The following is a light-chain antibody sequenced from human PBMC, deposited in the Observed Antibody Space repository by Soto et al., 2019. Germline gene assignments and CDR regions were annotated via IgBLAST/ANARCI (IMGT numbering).Light chain of an antibody. J-gene: IGKJ5*01. CDR3: QQYGRSPPIT. V-gene: IGKV3D-20*01. CDR2: DAS. Sequence: EIVLTQSPATLALSPGERATLSCGASQRVSSSYLAWYQQKPGLAPRLLIYDASSRATGIPDRFSGSGSGTDFTLTINRLEPEDFAVYYCQQYGRSPPITFGQGTRLDIK. CDR1: QRVSSSY.